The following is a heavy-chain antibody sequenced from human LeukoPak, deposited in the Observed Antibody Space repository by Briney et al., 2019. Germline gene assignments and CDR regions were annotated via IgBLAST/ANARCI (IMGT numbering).Heavy chain of an antibody. CDR3: ARGAGGQVTFTY. CDR2: ISADTHNT. CDR1: GYTFGTYG. D-gene: IGHD3-10*01. J-gene: IGHJ4*02. Sequence: ASVKVSCKASGYTFGTYGITWVRQAPGQGLEWMGWISADTHNTIYAQNLQARVTMTTDTSTTTAYMELRSLTSDDTAVYYCARGAGGQVTFTYWGQGTLVTVSS. V-gene: IGHV1-18*01.